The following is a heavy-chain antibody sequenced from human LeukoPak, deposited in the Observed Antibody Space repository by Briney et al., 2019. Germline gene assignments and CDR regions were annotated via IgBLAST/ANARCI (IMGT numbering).Heavy chain of an antibody. D-gene: IGHD3-10*01. CDR3: AREGYGSGSPPFDY. Sequence: ASVKVSCKASGYTFTSYDINWVRQATGQGLEWMGWMNPNSGNTGYTQKFQGRVTITRNTSISTAYMELSSLRSEDTAVYYCAREGYGSGSPPFDYWGQGTLVTVSS. V-gene: IGHV1-8*03. J-gene: IGHJ4*02. CDR1: GYTFTSYD. CDR2: MNPNSGNT.